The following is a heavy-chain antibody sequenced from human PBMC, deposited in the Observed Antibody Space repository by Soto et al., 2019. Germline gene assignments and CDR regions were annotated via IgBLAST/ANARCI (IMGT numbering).Heavy chain of an antibody. Sequence: GPGPVFSSETLSLTCTVSGGSISSYYWSWIRQPPGKGLEWIGYMYYSGSTNYNPSLKSRVTISVDTSKNQFSLKLSSVTAADTAVYYCGGKNYDSSGYFDYWGQGTLVTVSS. J-gene: IGHJ4*02. CDR3: GGKNYDSSGYFDY. D-gene: IGHD3-22*01. V-gene: IGHV4-59*01. CDR2: MYYSGST. CDR1: GGSISSYY.